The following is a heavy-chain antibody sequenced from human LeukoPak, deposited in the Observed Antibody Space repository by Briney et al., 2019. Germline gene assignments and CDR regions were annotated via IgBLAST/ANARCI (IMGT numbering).Heavy chain of an antibody. D-gene: IGHD1-26*01. Sequence: PGGSLRLSRAASGFTFSDYYRSWIRQAPGKGLEWVAVISYDGSNKYYADSVKGRFTISRDNSKNTLYLQMNSLRAEDTAVYCCAKDDPELRTWGQGTPVTVSS. CDR1: GFTFSDYY. CDR2: ISYDGSNK. V-gene: IGHV3-30*18. J-gene: IGHJ4*02. CDR3: AKDDPELRT.